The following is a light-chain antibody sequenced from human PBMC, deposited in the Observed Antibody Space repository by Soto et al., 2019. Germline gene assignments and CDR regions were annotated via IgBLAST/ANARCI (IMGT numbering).Light chain of an antibody. V-gene: IGLV2-18*02. J-gene: IGLJ1*01. CDR2: EVS. CDR3: SSYTSSSTYV. Sequence: QSALTQPPSVSGSPGQAVTISCTGTSSDVGSYNRVSWYQQSPGTAPKLMIYEVSNRPSGVPDRFSGSKSGNTASLTLSGLQAEDEADYYCSSYTSSSTYVFGTGTKVTVL. CDR1: SSDVGSYNR.